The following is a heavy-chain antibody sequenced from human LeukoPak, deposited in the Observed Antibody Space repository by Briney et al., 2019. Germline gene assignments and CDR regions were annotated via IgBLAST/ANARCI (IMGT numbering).Heavy chain of an antibody. Sequence: GGSLRLSCAASGFTFNSFFLNWVRLTPGRELEWLACISQDGSETFYMDSVRGRFTISRDNTKNSLYLQMDSLTAEDTAVFFCVKNLGHSRHYFEYWGQGALVTVSS. CDR3: VKNLGHSRHYFEY. CDR2: ISQDGSET. V-gene: IGHV3-7*01. CDR1: GFTFNSFF. D-gene: IGHD7-27*01. J-gene: IGHJ4*02.